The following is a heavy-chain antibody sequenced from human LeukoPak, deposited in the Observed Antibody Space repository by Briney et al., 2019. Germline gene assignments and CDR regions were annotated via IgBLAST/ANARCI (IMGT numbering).Heavy chain of an antibody. CDR3: ARTTNLGNYFEY. J-gene: IGHJ4*02. CDR2: IKQDGSEK. V-gene: IGHV3-7*01. Sequence: GGSLRLSCAASGFTFSSYWMSWVRQAPEKGLEWVANIKQDGSEKYYVDSVKGRFTISRDNAKNSMYLQMNSLRAEDTAVYYCARTTNLGNYFEYWGQGTLATVSS. D-gene: IGHD2-8*01. CDR1: GFTFSSYW.